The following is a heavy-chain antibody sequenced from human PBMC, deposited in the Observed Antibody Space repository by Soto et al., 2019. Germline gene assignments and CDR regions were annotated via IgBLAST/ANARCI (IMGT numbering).Heavy chain of an antibody. V-gene: IGHV4-59*08. CDR3: ATIRSGYGYYFDY. CDR2: IYYSGST. CDR1: GGSISNYY. D-gene: IGHD5-12*01. Sequence: SETLSLTCTVSGGSISNYYWSWIRQPPGKGLEWIGYIYYSGSTNYNPSLKSRVTISVDTSKSQFSLTLSSVTAADTAVYYCATIRSGYGYYFDYWGQGTPVTVSS. J-gene: IGHJ4*02.